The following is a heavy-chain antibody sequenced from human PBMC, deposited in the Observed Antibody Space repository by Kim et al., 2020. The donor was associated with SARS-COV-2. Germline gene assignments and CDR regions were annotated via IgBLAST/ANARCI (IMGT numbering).Heavy chain of an antibody. Sequence: GGSLRLSCVASGFTFSSYEMNWVRQAPGRGLEWVSYISISSTTIYYADSVKGRFTISRDDAKNSLYLQMNTLSAEDTAVYYCAREINWSGPAEGGFDTWGQGTLVTVSS. CDR1: GFTFSSYE. CDR2: ISISSTTI. D-gene: IGHD3-3*01. J-gene: IGHJ5*02. V-gene: IGHV3-48*03. CDR3: AREINWSGPAEGGFDT.